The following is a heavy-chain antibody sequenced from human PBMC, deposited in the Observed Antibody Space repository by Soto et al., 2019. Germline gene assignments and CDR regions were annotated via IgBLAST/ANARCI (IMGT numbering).Heavy chain of an antibody. J-gene: IGHJ6*02. CDR3: ARDSIMITFGGVIPSYYYYGMDV. V-gene: IGHV4-30-4*01. CDR1: GGSISSDDYY. CDR2: IYYSGST. D-gene: IGHD3-16*02. Sequence: PSETLSLTCTVSGGSISSDDYYWSWIRQPPGKGLEWIGYIYYSGSTYYNPSLKSRVTISVDTSKNQFSLKLSSVTAADTAVYYCARDSIMITFGGVIPSYYYYGMDVWGQGTTVTVSS.